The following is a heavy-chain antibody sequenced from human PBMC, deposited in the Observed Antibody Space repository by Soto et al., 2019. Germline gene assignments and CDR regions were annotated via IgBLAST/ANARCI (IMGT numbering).Heavy chain of an antibody. Sequence: PSETLSLTCTVSGGPISSGGYYWTWIRKHPGKGLEWIGYNNYSGVTYYNPPLKSQVTISQDTPKNQFSLKLSSVTAADTAVYFCARGSSIAGLYYGMDVWGQGTTVTVSS. D-gene: IGHD6-6*01. CDR3: ARGSSIAGLYYGMDV. J-gene: IGHJ6*02. CDR1: GGPISSGGYY. CDR2: NNYSGVT. V-gene: IGHV4-31*01.